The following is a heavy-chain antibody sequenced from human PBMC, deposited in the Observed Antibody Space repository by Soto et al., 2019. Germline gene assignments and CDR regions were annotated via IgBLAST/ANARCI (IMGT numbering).Heavy chain of an antibody. V-gene: IGHV4-31*03. CDR2: IYYSGST. Sequence: PSETLSLTCTVSGGSISSGGYYWSWIRQHPGKGLEWIGYIYYSGSTYYNPSLKSRVTISVDTSKNQFSLKLSSVTAADTAVYYCARVVAVAGTAYFDYWGQGTLVTVSS. D-gene: IGHD6-19*01. CDR3: ARVVAVAGTAYFDY. J-gene: IGHJ4*02. CDR1: GGSISSGGYY.